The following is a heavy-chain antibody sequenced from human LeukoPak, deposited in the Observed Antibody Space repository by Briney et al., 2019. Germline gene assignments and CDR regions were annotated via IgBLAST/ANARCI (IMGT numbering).Heavy chain of an antibody. D-gene: IGHD2-2*01. CDR2: INPNSGGT. CDR1: GYTFTGYY. Sequence: ASVKVSCKASGYTFTGYYMHWVRQAPGQGLEWMGWINPNSGGTNYAQKFQGRVTMTRDTSISTAYMELSRLRSDDTAVYYCARVLGCGDLVPHFDYWGQGTLVTVSS. V-gene: IGHV1-2*02. J-gene: IGHJ4*02. CDR3: ARVLGCGDLVPHFDY.